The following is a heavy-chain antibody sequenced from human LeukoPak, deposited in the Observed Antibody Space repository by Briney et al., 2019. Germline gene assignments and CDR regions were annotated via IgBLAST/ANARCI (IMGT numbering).Heavy chain of an antibody. CDR1: GFTFLSYA. D-gene: IGHD2-15*01. V-gene: IGHV3-64*04. CDR3: AKGISGVYDAFDV. CDR2: TSSDGGST. Sequence: GGSLRLSCSASGFTFLSYAMHWVRQAPGKGLEYVSATSSDGGSTYYADSVKGRFTISRDNSKNTLYLQMNSLRAEDTAVYYCAKGISGVYDAFDVWGQGTMVTVSS. J-gene: IGHJ3*01.